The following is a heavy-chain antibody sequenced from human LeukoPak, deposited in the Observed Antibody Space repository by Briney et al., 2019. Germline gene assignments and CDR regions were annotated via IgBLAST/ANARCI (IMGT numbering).Heavy chain of an antibody. CDR3: ARLNDCSSISCYNY. V-gene: IGHV4-59*01. CDR1: GGSISSYY. J-gene: IGHJ4*02. D-gene: IGHD2-2*02. Sequence: SETLSLTCTVSGGSISSYYRSWIRQPPGKGLEWIGYIYYSGSTNYNPSLKSRVTISVDTSKNQFSLKLSSVTAADTAVYYCARLNDCSSISCYNYWGQGTLVTVSS. CDR2: IYYSGST.